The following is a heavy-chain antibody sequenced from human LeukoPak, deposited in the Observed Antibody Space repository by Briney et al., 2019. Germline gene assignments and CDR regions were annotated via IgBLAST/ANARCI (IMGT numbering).Heavy chain of an antibody. V-gene: IGHV3-64*02. J-gene: IGHJ4*02. D-gene: IGHD2-15*01. CDR2: ISTNGGAR. CDR1: GLTFRNSP. CDR3: ARDFGCSRLPRYYFDF. Sequence: GGSLRLSCVGSGLTFRNSPMHWVRQAPGKGLEYVSGISTNGGARYYAESVEGRFFISRDNSNTTLHLQMGRLSGEDTAVYFCARDFGCSRLPRYYFDFWGQGILVTVSS.